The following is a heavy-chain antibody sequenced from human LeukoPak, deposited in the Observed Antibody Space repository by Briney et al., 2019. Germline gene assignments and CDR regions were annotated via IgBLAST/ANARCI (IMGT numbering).Heavy chain of an antibody. J-gene: IGHJ6*02. CDR3: ARATKVGPHCSSTSCLYYYYGMDV. CDR2: IYHSGST. CDR1: GGSISSGGYS. V-gene: IGHV4-30-2*01. Sequence: PSETLSLTCAVSGGSISSGGYSWSWIRQPPGKGLEWIGYIYHSGSTNYNPSLKSRVTISVDTSKNQFSLKLSSVTAADTAVYYCARATKVGPHCSSTSCLYYYYGMDVWGQGTTVTVSS. D-gene: IGHD2-2*01.